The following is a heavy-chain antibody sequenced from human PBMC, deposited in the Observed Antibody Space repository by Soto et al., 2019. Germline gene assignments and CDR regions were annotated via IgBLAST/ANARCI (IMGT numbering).Heavy chain of an antibody. Sequence: LSLTCSVSGDSISNLDYFWAWIRQPPGQALEYIGYIYKSATTYYNPSFESRVAISVDTPKSQFSLNVTSVTAADTAVYFCARGRYCLTGRCFPNWFDSWGQGALVTVSS. CDR2: IYKSATT. CDR3: ARGRYCLTGRCFPNWFDS. D-gene: IGHD7-27*01. CDR1: GDSISNLDYF. V-gene: IGHV4-30-4*01. J-gene: IGHJ5*01.